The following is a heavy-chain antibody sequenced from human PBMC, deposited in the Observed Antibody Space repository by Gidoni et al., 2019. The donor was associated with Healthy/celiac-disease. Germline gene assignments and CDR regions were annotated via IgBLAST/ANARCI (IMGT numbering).Heavy chain of an antibody. CDR2: ISYDGSNK. V-gene: IGHV3-30*18. D-gene: IGHD3-3*01. Sequence: QVQLVESGGGVVQPGRSLRLPCAASGLPFSSHGMHWVRQAPGKDLEWVAVISYDGSNKYYADSVKGRFTISRDNSKNTLYLQMNSLRAEDTAVYYCAKVVTIFGVVKNNWFDPWGQGTLVTVSS. CDR3: AKVVTIFGVVKNNWFDP. CDR1: GLPFSSHG. J-gene: IGHJ5*02.